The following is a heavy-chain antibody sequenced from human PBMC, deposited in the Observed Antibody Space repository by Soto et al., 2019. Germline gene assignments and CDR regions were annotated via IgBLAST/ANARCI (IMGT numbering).Heavy chain of an antibody. Sequence: GASVKVSCKASGYTFTSYGISWVRQAPGQGLEWMGWISAYNGNTDYPQKLQGRVTMTTDTSTRTAYMELRSLRSDDTAVYYCAREGYCISTSCYASALDYWGQGTLVTVSS. CDR1: GYTFTSYG. J-gene: IGHJ4*02. V-gene: IGHV1-18*01. CDR3: AREGYCISTSCYASALDY. D-gene: IGHD2-2*01. CDR2: ISAYNGNT.